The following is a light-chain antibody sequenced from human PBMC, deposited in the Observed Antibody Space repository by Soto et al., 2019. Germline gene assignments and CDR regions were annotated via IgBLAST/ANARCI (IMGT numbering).Light chain of an antibody. J-gene: IGKJ1*01. CDR2: QAS. CDR1: QNIHSW. Sequence: DIQMTQSPSALSASVGDRVTITCQASQNIHSWVAWYQQKPGKPPKLLISQASILESGVPSRFSGSGSGTEVPLTISSLQPDDFATYYCQQYNPIAQTFGPGPRVEIK. CDR3: QQYNPIAQT. V-gene: IGKV1-5*03.